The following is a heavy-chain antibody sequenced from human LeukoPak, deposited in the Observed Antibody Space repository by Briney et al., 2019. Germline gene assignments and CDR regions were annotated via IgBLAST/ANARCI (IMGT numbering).Heavy chain of an antibody. J-gene: IGHJ6*03. CDR1: GFTFSSYE. CDR2: ISSSGSTI. Sequence: PGGSLRLSCAASGFTFSSYEMNWVRQAPGKGLEWVSYISSSGSTIYYADSVKGRFTISRDNAKNSLYLQMNSLRAEDTALYYCARGGHYSSSFSHYYYHMDVWGKGTTVTVSS. V-gene: IGHV3-48*03. CDR3: ARGGHYSSSFSHYYYHMDV. D-gene: IGHD6-6*01.